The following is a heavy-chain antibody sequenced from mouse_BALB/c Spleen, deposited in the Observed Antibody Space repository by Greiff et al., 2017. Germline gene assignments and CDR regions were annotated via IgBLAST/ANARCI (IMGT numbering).Heavy chain of an antibody. J-gene: IGHJ2*01. V-gene: IGHV3-2*02. Sequence: EVKLLESGPGLVKPSQSLSLTCTFTGYSITSDYAWNWIRQFPGNKLEWMGYISYSGSTSYNPSLKSRISITRDTSKNQFFLQLNSVTTEDTATYYCARRNYRYDEVLFDYWGQGTTLTVSS. CDR2: ISYSGST. CDR3: ARRNYRYDEVLFDY. CDR1: GYSITSDYA. D-gene: IGHD2-14*01.